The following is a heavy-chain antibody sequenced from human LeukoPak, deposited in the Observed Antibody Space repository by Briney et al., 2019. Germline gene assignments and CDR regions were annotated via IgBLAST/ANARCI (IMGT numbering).Heavy chain of an antibody. CDR1: GFSISSHW. CDR2: LKEDVSAR. V-gene: IGHV3-7*01. CDR3: ARGPPYGSRSDFLDY. J-gene: IGHJ4*02. Sequence: GGSLRLSCVASGFSISSHWMSWVRQAPGKGLEWVASLKEDVSARNLVDSVKGRFTISTDNAKNSLNLQMNSLRVEDTAVYYCARGPPYGSRSDFLDYWGLGTLVTVSS. D-gene: IGHD3-10*01.